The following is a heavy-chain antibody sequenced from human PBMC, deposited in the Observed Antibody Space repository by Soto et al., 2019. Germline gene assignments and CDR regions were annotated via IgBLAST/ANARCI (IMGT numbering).Heavy chain of an antibody. D-gene: IGHD3-22*01. V-gene: IGHV4-39*01. J-gene: IGHJ4*02. CDR2: IYYSGST. CDR1: GGSISSSSYY. Sequence: SETLSLTCTVSGGSISSSSYYWGWIRQPPGKGLEWIGIIYYSGSTYYNPSLKSRATISVDTSKNQFSLKLSSVTAADTAVYYCASLTYYYDSSGYFGEYYFDYWGQGTLVTVSS. CDR3: ASLTYYYDSSGYFGEYYFDY.